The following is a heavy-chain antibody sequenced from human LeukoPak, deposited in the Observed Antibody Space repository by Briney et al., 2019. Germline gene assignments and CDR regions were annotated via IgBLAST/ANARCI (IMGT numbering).Heavy chain of an antibody. D-gene: IGHD3-22*01. Sequence: GASVKVSCKASGYTFTGYYMHWVRQAPGQGLEWMGWINPNSGGTNYAQKFQGRVTMTRDTSISTAYMELSRLRSDDTAVYYCARDEGTEKGRYYYDSSGYMNWFDPWGQGTLVTVSS. V-gene: IGHV1-2*02. CDR1: GYTFTGYY. J-gene: IGHJ5*02. CDR2: INPNSGGT. CDR3: ARDEGTEKGRYYYDSSGYMNWFDP.